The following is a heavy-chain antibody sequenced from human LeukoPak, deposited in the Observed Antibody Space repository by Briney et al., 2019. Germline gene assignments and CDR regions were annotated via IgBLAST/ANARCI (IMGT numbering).Heavy chain of an antibody. CDR3: ARAVGSIRLWSYFDY. CDR2: INHSGST. CDR1: GGSFSGYY. V-gene: IGHV4-34*01. J-gene: IGHJ4*02. Sequence: PSETLSLTCAVYGGSFSGYYWSWIRQPPGKGLEWIGEINHSGSTNYNPSLKSRVTISVDTSKNQFSLKLSSVTAADTAVYYCARAVGSIRLWSYFDYWGQGTLVTVSS. D-gene: IGHD5-18*01.